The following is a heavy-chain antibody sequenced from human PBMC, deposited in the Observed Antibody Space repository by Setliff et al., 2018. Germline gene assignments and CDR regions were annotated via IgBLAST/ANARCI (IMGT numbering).Heavy chain of an antibody. Sequence: PGGSLRLSCTASGFTFSSYAVSWVRQAPGKGLEWVSTIFGGDSSTYYADSVRGRFTTSRDNSRSTLYLQMNSLRAEDTAIYYCAKAASPLFGILGVEYHFDSWGQGKLVTVSS. CDR2: IFGGDSST. CDR3: AKAASPLFGILGVEYHFDS. D-gene: IGHD3-3*01. CDR1: GFTFSSYA. V-gene: IGHV3-23*03. J-gene: IGHJ4*02.